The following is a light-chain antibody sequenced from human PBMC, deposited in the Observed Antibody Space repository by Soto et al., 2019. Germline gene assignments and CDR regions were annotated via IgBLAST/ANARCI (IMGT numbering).Light chain of an antibody. V-gene: IGKV3-15*01. CDR1: QSVSSN. J-gene: IGKJ4*01. CDR2: GAS. Sequence: EIVMTQSPATLSVSPGERATLSCRASQSVSSNLAWYQQKPGQAPRLLIYGASTRATGIPARFSGSGSGTEFTLTISSLQSEDFAVYYCQHYDTSLSTFGGGTTVDI. CDR3: QHYDTSLST.